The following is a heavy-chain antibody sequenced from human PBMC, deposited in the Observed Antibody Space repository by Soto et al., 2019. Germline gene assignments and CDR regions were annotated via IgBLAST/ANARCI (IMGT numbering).Heavy chain of an antibody. J-gene: IGHJ3*02. CDR3: ARDAGGNLPPGAFDI. V-gene: IGHV3-48*02. CDR1: GFTFSSYS. D-gene: IGHD2-15*01. CDR2: ISSSSTI. Sequence: PGGSLRLSCAASGFTFSSYSMNWVRQAPGKGLEWVSYISSSSTIYYADSVKGRFTISRDNAKNSLYLQMNSLRDEDTAVYYCARDAGGNLPPGAFDIWGQGTMVTVSS.